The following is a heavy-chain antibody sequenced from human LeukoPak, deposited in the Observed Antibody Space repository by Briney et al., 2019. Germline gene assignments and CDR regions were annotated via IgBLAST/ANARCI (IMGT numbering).Heavy chain of an antibody. V-gene: IGHV3-7*01. CDR2: IKQDGSEK. D-gene: IGHD6-19*01. Sequence: GGSLRLSCAASGFTFSSYWMSWVRQAPGKGLEWVANIKQDGSEKYYVDSVKGRFTISRDNAKNSLYLQMNSLRAEDTAVYYCARAKSRIAVAGINPRGYFDYWGQGTLVTVSS. J-gene: IGHJ4*02. CDR1: GFTFSSYW. CDR3: ARAKSRIAVAGINPRGYFDY.